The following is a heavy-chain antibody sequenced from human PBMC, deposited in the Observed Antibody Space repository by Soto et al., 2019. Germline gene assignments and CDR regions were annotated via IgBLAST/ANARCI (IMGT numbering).Heavy chain of an antibody. CDR3: AKDLGSGWYSYFDY. J-gene: IGHJ4*02. CDR1: GFTFSSYA. Sequence: VGSLRLSCAASGFTFSSYAMSWVRQAPGKGLEWVSAISGSGGSTYYADSVKGRFTISRDNSKNTLYLQMNSLRAEDTAVYYCAKDLGSGWYSYFDYWGQGTLVTVSS. D-gene: IGHD6-19*01. V-gene: IGHV3-23*01. CDR2: ISGSGGST.